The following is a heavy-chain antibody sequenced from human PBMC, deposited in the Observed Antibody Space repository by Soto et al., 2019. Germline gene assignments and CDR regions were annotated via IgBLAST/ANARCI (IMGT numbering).Heavy chain of an antibody. V-gene: IGHV3-23*01. J-gene: IGHJ4*02. CDR3: VSWVSAHFDS. D-gene: IGHD2-8*01. Sequence: GGSLRLSCAASGFTLDNGMTWVRQAPGKGLEWISTIDYSGANTHYADSVKGRFTISRDKSRNTVALQMSNLRAEDTALYYCVSWVSAHFDSWGQGTRVTVSS. CDR1: GFTLDNG. CDR2: IDYSGANT.